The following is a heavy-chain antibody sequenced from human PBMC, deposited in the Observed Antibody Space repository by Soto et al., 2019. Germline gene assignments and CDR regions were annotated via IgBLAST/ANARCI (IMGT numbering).Heavy chain of an antibody. Sequence: AGILRVTCAVYGGSFSGYYWRWICQPPGKGLEWIGEVNHSGSTTYNPSLKSPATISVDTSKNQSPLKLSSVTAADTAVYYCARASYSGRYYGMDVWGQGTTVTVPS. CDR2: VNHSGST. V-gene: IGHV4-34*01. D-gene: IGHD1-26*01. CDR1: GGSFSGYY. J-gene: IGHJ6*02. CDR3: ARASYSGRYYGMDV.